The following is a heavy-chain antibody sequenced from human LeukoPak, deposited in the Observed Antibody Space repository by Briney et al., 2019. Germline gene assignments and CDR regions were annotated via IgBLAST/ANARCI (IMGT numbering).Heavy chain of an antibody. CDR2: INHSGST. V-gene: IGHV4-34*01. CDR1: GGSFSGYY. D-gene: IGHD2-2*01. J-gene: IGHJ5*02. CDR3: ARAQQIVVVPAAMEVWFDP. Sequence: SETLSLTCAVYGGSFSGYYWSWIRQPPGKGLEWIGEINHSGSTNYNPSLKSRVTISVDTSKNQFSLKLSSVTAADTAVYYCARAQQIVVVPAAMEVWFDPWGQGTLVTVSS.